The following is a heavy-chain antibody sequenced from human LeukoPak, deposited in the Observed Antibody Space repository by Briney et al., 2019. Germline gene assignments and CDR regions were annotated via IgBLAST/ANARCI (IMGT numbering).Heavy chain of an antibody. J-gene: IGHJ4*02. V-gene: IGHV1-2*02. CDR3: ARDFPINPIVVVPAAILGY. CDR1: GYTFTGYY. Sequence: ASVKVSCKASGYTFTGYYMHWVRQAPGQGLEWMGWINPNSGGTNYAQKFQGRVTTTRDTSISTAYMELSRLRSDDTAVYYCARDFPINPIVVVPAAILGYWGQGTLVTVSS. CDR2: INPNSGGT. D-gene: IGHD2-2*01.